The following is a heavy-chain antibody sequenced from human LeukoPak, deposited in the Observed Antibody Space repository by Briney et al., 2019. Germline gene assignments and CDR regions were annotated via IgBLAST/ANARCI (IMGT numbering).Heavy chain of an antibody. CDR1: VFTFDHYA. CDR2: ISGNGDGT. J-gene: IGHJ6*02. V-gene: IGHV3-23*01. Sequence: PGWSLRLSCTASVFTFDHYAMIWVRLAPGKGLEWVSVISGNGDGTYSADSVRGRFTIQRDNSKNKLSLEINSLRAEDTAVYHCAKGRNSYDSGRCHSPNCYYGMDVWGQGTTVIVSS. D-gene: IGHD3-10*01. CDR3: AKGRNSYDSGRCHSPNCYYGMDV.